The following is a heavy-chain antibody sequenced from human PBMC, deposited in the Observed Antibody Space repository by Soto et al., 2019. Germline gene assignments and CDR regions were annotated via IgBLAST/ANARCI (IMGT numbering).Heavy chain of an antibody. CDR1: GYSFTSLD. J-gene: IGHJ4*02. CDR2: MQPSSGRT. D-gene: IGHD1-26*01. CDR3: ARGVTAGVDY. Sequence: QVQLGQSGAEVREPGASVKVSCKASGYSFTSLDINWVRQTTGQGLEWMGWMQPSSGRTGYAQKFQGRVTMTRDTSINTAYMELSSLTSDDTALYYCARGVTAGVDYWGQGTLVTVSS. V-gene: IGHV1-8*01.